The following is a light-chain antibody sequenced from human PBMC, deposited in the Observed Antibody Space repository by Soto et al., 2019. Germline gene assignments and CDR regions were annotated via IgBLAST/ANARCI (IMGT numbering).Light chain of an antibody. CDR1: QRVTTNY. V-gene: IGKV3-20*01. J-gene: IGKJ4*01. Sequence: EIVLTQSPGTLSLSPGERATLSCRASQRVTTNYLAWYQQKPGQAPRLLIYGASSRATGIPDRFSGSGSGTDFTLTISGLEPEDFAVYYCDQYCGSLLTFGGGTKVEIQ. CDR2: GAS. CDR3: DQYCGSLLT.